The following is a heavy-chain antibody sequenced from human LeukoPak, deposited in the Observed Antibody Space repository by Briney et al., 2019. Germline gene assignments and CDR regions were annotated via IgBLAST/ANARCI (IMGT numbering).Heavy chain of an antibody. J-gene: IGHJ6*03. CDR2: FDPESGKI. D-gene: IGHD3-16*01. Sequence: GASVKVSCNISGYTLTELSIHWVRQAPGKGLEWVGGFDPESGKIIYAKKFQGRVTMTEETSTGTAYMELNSLRSDDTAVYYCARVGDHYYHLDVWGKGTTVTVSS. CDR1: GYTLTELS. V-gene: IGHV1-24*01. CDR3: ARVGDHYYHLDV.